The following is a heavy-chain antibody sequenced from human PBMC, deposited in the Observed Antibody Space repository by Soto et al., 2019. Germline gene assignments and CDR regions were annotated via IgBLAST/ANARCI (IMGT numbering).Heavy chain of an antibody. Sequence: GGALRLSFAASGFTFCVYYITWVRQAPGKGLEWVASIKNDGSEQYYVDSVKGRFTISRDNAKNSLYLQMNSLRAGDTALYYCSRENWFQDYWGQGTLVTVSS. V-gene: IGHV3-7*03. CDR2: IKNDGSEQ. D-gene: IGHD3-10*01. CDR3: SRENWFQDY. CDR1: GFTFCVYY. J-gene: IGHJ4*02.